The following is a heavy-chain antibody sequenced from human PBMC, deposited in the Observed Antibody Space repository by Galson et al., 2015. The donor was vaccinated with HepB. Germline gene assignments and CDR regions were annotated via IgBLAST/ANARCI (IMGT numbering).Heavy chain of an antibody. CDR1: GFTFSSYA. CDR2: ISYDGSNK. V-gene: IGHV3-30*04. Sequence: SLRLSCAASGFTFSSYAMHWVRQAPGKGLEWVAVISYDGSNKYYADSVKGRFTISRDNSKNTLYLQMNSLRAEDTAVYYCARDDSNYYDSSGGDYWGQGTLVTVSS. D-gene: IGHD3-22*01. J-gene: IGHJ4*02. CDR3: ARDDSNYYDSSGGDY.